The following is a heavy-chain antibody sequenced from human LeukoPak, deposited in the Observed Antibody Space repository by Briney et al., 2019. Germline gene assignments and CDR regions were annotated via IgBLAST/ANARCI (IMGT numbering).Heavy chain of an antibody. CDR3: AKGMSWCDP. J-gene: IGHJ5*02. V-gene: IGHV3-23*01. CDR1: GFTFNSYG. CDR2: ISGSGGST. Sequence: AGGSLRLSCAASGFTFNSYGMTWVSQAPGKGLEWVSSISGSGGSTYYADSVKGRFTISRDNSENTVYLQMNSLRAEDTAVYYCAKGMSWCDPWGQGTLVTVSS.